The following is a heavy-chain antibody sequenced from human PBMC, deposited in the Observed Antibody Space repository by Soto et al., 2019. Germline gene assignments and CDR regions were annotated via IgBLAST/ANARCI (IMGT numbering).Heavy chain of an antibody. CDR3: ARLARLLRLTNHNDY. J-gene: IGHJ4*02. CDR2: IYYSGST. D-gene: IGHD3-3*01. V-gene: IGHV4-39*01. CDR1: GGSISSSSYY. Sequence: SETLSLTCTVSGGSISSSSYYWGWIRQPPGKGLEWIGSIYYSGSTYYNPSLKSRVTISVDTSKNQFSLKLSSVTAADTAVYYCARLARLLRLTNHNDYWGQGTLVTVSS.